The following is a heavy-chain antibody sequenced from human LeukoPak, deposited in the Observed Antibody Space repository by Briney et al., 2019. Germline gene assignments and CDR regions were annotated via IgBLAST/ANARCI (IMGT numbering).Heavy chain of an antibody. CDR2: ISSSSSYI. Sequence: GGSLRLSCAASGFTFSSYSMNWVRQAPGKGREGGSCISSSSSYIYYADSVKGRFTISRDNAKNSLYLQMNSLRAEDTAVYYCASEVQWLVRGVYYFDYWGQGTLVTVSS. V-gene: IGHV3-21*01. J-gene: IGHJ4*02. CDR3: ASEVQWLVRGVYYFDY. D-gene: IGHD6-19*01. CDR1: GFTFSSYS.